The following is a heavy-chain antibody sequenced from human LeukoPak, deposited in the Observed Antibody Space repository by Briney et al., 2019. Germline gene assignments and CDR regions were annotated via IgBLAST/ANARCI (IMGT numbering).Heavy chain of an antibody. V-gene: IGHV3-43D*03. CDR1: GFTFDDYA. CDR3: AKDLRLSVGTSPFDY. J-gene: IGHJ4*02. Sequence: GGSLRLSCAASGFTFDDYAMHWVRQVPGKGLEWVSLISWDGGSTYYADSVKGRFTISRDNSKNSLYLQMNSLRAEDTALYYCAKDLRLSVGTSPFDYWGQGTLVTVSS. CDR2: ISWDGGST. D-gene: IGHD4-23*01.